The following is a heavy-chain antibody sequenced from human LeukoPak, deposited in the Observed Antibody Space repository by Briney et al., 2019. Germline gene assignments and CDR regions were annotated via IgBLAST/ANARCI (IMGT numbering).Heavy chain of an antibody. CDR3: GRDLEPRLTGYFDY. Sequence: GDSLRLSCSASGFTLSSYPVKWVRQAPGKGVEWVSVIYSGGRTYYADSVEGRFNVSRNNSKNTLYLEMRSLRAEDTAVYYCGRDLEPRLTGYFDYWGQGTLVTVSS. D-gene: IGHD3-16*01. CDR1: GFTLSSYP. CDR2: IYSGGRT. J-gene: IGHJ4*02. V-gene: IGHV3-53*01.